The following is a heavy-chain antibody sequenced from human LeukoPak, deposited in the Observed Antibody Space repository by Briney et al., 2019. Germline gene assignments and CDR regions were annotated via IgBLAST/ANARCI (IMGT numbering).Heavy chain of an antibody. D-gene: IGHD1-7*01. CDR1: GFNFSDTW. V-gene: IGHV3-7*02. CDR3: TRKLVQ. CDR2: IKPDRSET. Sequence: PGGSLRLSCAASGFNFSDTWMDWVRQAPGIGLEWVANIKPDRSETYYVDAVKGRFTISRDNAKNSLFLQMNSLRSEDTAVYYCTRKLVQWGQGTLVTVSS. J-gene: IGHJ4*02.